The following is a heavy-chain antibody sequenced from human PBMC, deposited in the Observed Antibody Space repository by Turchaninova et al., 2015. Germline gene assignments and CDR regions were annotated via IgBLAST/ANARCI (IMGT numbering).Heavy chain of an antibody. J-gene: IGHJ4*02. D-gene: IGHD3-22*01. Sequence: QVQLQQWGAGLLKPSTTLSLTCAVYGGSFSGYYWSWLRQPPGKGLEWIGEINHSRSTNYHPSLTSRVTRSVDTSNNQFSLKLSSVTAADTAVYYWARGRYYDSSGYCDFDYWGQGTLVTVSS. CDR3: ARGRYYDSSGYCDFDY. CDR1: GGSFSGYY. V-gene: IGHV4-34*01. CDR2: INHSRST.